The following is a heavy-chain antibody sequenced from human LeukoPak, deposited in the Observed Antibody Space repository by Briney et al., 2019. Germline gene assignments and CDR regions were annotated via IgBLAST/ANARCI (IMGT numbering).Heavy chain of an antibody. J-gene: IGHJ6*03. CDR2: ISPNSGDT. Sequence: GGSVKVSCKASGYTFTGHYMHWVRQAPGQGLEWMGWISPNSGDTDYAQRFQGRVTMTRDTSISTAYMELSRLRSDDTAVYFCARAAIAVAGDYHYHYMDVWGKGTTVTVSS. D-gene: IGHD6-19*01. CDR1: GYTFTGHY. CDR3: ARAAIAVAGDYHYHYMDV. V-gene: IGHV1-2*02.